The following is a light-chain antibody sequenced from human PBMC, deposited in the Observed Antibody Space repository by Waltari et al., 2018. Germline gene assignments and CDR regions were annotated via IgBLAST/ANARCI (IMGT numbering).Light chain of an antibody. CDR2: VTS. V-gene: IGKV1-33*01. Sequence: DIQVTQSPSSLSASVGDRVTITCQASQDISNYLNCYQQKPGKAPKILIYVTSHLQTGVPSRFSGTRGGKEFTLTISSLQPGDIATYYCQQYENFPVTFGQGTRLEIK. CDR1: QDISNY. CDR3: QQYENFPVT. J-gene: IGKJ5*01.